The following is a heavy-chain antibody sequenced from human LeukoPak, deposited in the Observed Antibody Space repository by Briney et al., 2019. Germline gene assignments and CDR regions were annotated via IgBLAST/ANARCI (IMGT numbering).Heavy chain of an antibody. D-gene: IGHD2-21*01. Sequence: GGSLRLSCAASRVTFSSYAMSWVRQAPGRGLEWVSSISGSGGGTYYADSVKGRFTISRDNSKNTLSLQMNSLRAEDSAVSFCAKNLDSADYWGQGTLVTVSS. V-gene: IGHV3-23*01. CDR1: RVTFSSYA. J-gene: IGHJ4*02. CDR3: AKNLDSADY. CDR2: ISGSGGGT.